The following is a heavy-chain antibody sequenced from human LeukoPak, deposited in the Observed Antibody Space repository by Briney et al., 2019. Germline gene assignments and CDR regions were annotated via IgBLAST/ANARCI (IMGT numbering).Heavy chain of an antibody. Sequence: PGGSLRLSCSASGFTFSGYAMTWVRQAPGKGLEWVSSIGSDYKTHYSESVNGRFAISRDNSTSTLFPQMNSLRAEDTALYYCAKDLHYYVATDVWRQGTAVTVSS. V-gene: IGHV3-23*01. CDR3: AKDLHYYVATDV. CDR1: GFTFSGYA. CDR2: IGSDYKT. J-gene: IGHJ6*01. D-gene: IGHD3-10*02.